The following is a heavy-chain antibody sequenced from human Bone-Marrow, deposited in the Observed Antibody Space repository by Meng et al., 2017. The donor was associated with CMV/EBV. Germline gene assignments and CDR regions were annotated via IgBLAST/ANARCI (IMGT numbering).Heavy chain of an antibody. CDR2: IYPGDSDT. Sequence: GESLKISCTGSGYSFTSYWIGWVRQMPGKGLEWMAIIYPGDSDTRYSQSFQGQVTISADKSISTVYLQWSSLEASDTAMYYSARRSRPVAGISYSWFDPWGQGTLVTVSS. V-gene: IGHV5-51*01. CDR3: ARRSRPVAGISYSWFDP. CDR1: GYSFTSYW. D-gene: IGHD6-19*01. J-gene: IGHJ5*02.